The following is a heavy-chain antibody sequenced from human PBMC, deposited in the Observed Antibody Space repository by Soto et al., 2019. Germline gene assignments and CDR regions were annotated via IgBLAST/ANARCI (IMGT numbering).Heavy chain of an antibody. D-gene: IGHD5-18*01. Sequence: PSETLSLTCTVSGGSISSYYWSWIRQPPGKGLEWIGYIYYSGSTNYNPSLKSRVTISVDTSKNQFSLKLSSVTAADTAVYYCARESYSYGYVRFDYWGQGTLVTVSS. V-gene: IGHV4-59*01. CDR2: IYYSGST. J-gene: IGHJ4*02. CDR1: GGSISSYY. CDR3: ARESYSYGYVRFDY.